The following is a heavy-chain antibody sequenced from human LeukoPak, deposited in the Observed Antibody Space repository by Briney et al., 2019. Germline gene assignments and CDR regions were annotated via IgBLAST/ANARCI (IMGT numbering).Heavy chain of an antibody. D-gene: IGHD5-12*01. Sequence: GGSLRLSCTVSGFTVSSNSMSWVRQAPGKGLEWVAFIRYDGSNKYYADSVKGRFTISRDNSKNTLYLQMNSLRAEDTAVYYCAKDRESGYDYYYYYMDVWGKGTTVTISS. J-gene: IGHJ6*03. CDR1: GFTVSSNS. CDR2: IRYDGSNK. V-gene: IGHV3-30*02. CDR3: AKDRESGYDYYYYYMDV.